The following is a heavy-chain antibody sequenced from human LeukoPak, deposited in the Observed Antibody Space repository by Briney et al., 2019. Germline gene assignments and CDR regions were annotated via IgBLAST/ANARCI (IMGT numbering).Heavy chain of an antibody. V-gene: IGHV4-61*01. CDR3: ARESYYYGSGRYYYMDV. Sequence: ASETLSLTCTVSGGSIGSGSYYWSWIRQPPGKGLEWIGYIYYSGSTNYNPSLKSRVTISVDTSKNQFSLKLSSVTAADTAVYYCARESYYYGSGRYYYMDVWGKGTTVTISS. CDR1: GGSIGSGSYY. J-gene: IGHJ6*03. CDR2: IYYSGST. D-gene: IGHD3-10*01.